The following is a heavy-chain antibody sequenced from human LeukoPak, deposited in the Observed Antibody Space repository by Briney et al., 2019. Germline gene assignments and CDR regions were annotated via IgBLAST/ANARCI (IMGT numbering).Heavy chain of an antibody. V-gene: IGHV4-38-2*02. CDR3: ARDRVGQQLVGRKYYYYYMDV. J-gene: IGHJ6*03. CDR1: GYSISSGYY. D-gene: IGHD6-13*01. Sequence: PSETLSLTCTVSGYSISSGYYWGWIRQPPGKGLEWIGSIYHSGSTYYNPSLKSRVTISVDTSKNQFSLKSRSVTAADTAVYYCARDRVGQQLVGRKYYYYYMDVWGKGNTVTISS. CDR2: IYHSGST.